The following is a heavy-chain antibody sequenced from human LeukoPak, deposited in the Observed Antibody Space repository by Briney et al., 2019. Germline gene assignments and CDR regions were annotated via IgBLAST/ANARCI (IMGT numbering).Heavy chain of an antibody. CDR2: MNPNSGNT. CDR3: AGKYYYDSSGYSTRSDY. J-gene: IGHJ4*02. D-gene: IGHD3-22*01. Sequence: ASVKVSCTASGYTFTSYDINWVRQATGQGLEWMGWMNPNSGNTGYAQKFQGRVTMTRNTSISTAYMELSSLRSEDTAVYYCAGKYYYDSSGYSTRSDYWGQGTLVTVSS. CDR1: GYTFTSYD. V-gene: IGHV1-8*01.